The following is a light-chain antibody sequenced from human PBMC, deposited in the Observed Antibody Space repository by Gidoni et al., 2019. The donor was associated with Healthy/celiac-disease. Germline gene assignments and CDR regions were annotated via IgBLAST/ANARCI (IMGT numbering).Light chain of an antibody. CDR1: QDISNY. J-gene: IGKJ3*01. CDR2: DAS. CDR3: QQYDNLPFT. V-gene: IGKV1-33*01. Sequence: DSQMTQSPSSLSASVGDRVTITCQASQDISNYLNWYQQKPGKAPPLLIYDASNLETGVPSRFSGSGSGTDFTFTISSLQPADIATYYCQQYDNLPFTFGPGTKVEIK.